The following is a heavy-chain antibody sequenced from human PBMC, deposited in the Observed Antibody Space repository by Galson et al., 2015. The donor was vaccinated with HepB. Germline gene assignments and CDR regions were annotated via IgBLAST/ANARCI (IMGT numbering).Heavy chain of an antibody. D-gene: IGHD2-15*01. CDR1: GFTFSSYG. CDR2: IWYDGSNK. J-gene: IGHJ2*01. CDR3: ARDPTADDCSGGSCYFYDWYFDL. Sequence: SLRLSCAASGFTFSSYGMHWVRQAPGKGLEWVAVIWYDGSNKYYADSVKGRFTISRDNSKNTLYLQMNSLRAEDTAVYYCARDPTADDCSGGSCYFYDWYFDLWGRGTLVTVSS. V-gene: IGHV3-33*08.